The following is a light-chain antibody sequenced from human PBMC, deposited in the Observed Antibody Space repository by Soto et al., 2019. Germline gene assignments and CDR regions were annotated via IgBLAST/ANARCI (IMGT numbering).Light chain of an antibody. CDR3: QQYGNWPTAIT. V-gene: IGKV3-15*01. CDR2: GSS. CDR1: ESFSTN. J-gene: IGKJ5*01. Sequence: EIVLTQSPTPGSVSPGERATLSCMATESFSTNLAWFQRKAGQPPRPLIYGSSTRATGVPDRFSGSGSGTEFALIISSRQSEDVAVYYCQQYGNWPTAITYCQGTRLEIK.